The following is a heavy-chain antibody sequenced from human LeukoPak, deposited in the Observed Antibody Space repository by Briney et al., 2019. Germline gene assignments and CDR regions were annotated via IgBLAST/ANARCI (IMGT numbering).Heavy chain of an antibody. V-gene: IGHV1-18*04. CDR1: GYTFTGYY. Sequence: ASVKVSCKASGYTFTGYYMHWVRQAPGQGLEWMGWISAYNGNTNYAQKLQGRVTMTTDTSTSTAYMELRSLRSDDTAVYYCARVTYACSGGSCYGMDVWGQGTTVTVSS. D-gene: IGHD2-15*01. CDR2: ISAYNGNT. CDR3: ARVTYACSGGSCYGMDV. J-gene: IGHJ6*02.